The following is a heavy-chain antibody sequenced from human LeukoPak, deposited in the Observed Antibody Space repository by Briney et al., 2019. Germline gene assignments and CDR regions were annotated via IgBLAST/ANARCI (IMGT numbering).Heavy chain of an antibody. Sequence: ASVKVSCKASGYTFTSYDINWVRQATGQGLEWMGWMNPNGGNTGYAQKFQGRVTMTRNTSISTAYMELSSLRSEDTAVYYCARGRAYYYDSSGYYYWLLWGQGTLVTVSS. J-gene: IGHJ4*02. CDR1: GYTFTSYD. V-gene: IGHV1-8*01. D-gene: IGHD3-22*01. CDR3: ARGRAYYYDSSGYYYWLL. CDR2: MNPNGGNT.